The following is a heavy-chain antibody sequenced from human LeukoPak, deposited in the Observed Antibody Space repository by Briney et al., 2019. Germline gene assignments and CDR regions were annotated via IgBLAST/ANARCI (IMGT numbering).Heavy chain of an antibody. Sequence: GGSLRLSCAASGFIFSNYDIHWVRQAPGKGLEWVAIISSEGNTHYYADSVKGRFTISRDNAKNSLYLQMNSLRVEDTAVYYCARCTTGRTFGSLREIKRSREIDYWGQGTLVTVSS. V-gene: IGHV3-30*03. CDR3: ARCTTGRTFGSLREIKRSREIDY. CDR1: GFIFSNYD. D-gene: IGHD1-1*01. J-gene: IGHJ4*02. CDR2: ISSEGNTH.